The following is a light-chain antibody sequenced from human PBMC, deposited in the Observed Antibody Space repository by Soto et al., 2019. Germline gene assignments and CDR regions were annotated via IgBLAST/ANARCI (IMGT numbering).Light chain of an antibody. CDR3: HQFYNWPPGT. J-gene: IGKJ2*01. CDR2: GAS. CDR1: QSVSSSY. Sequence: EIVLTQSPGTLSLSPGERATLSCRASQSVSSSYLAWYQQKPGQAPRLLIYGASRRATGIPDRFSGSGSGSDFTLTISSLQSEDFAVYYCHQFYNWPPGTFGQGTKLEIK. V-gene: IGKV3-20*01.